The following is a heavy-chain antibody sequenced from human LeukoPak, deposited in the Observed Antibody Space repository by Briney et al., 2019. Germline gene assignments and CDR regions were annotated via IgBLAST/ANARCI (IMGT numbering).Heavy chain of an antibody. CDR3: ARQNYDFWSGYYGNYYYGMDV. CDR1: GFTFSSYA. J-gene: IGHJ6*02. D-gene: IGHD3-3*01. V-gene: IGHV3-30-3*01. Sequence: GGSLRLSCAASGFTFSSYAMHWVRQAPGKGLEWVAVISYDGSNKYYADSVKGRFTISRDNSKNTLYLQMNSLRAEDTAVYYCARQNYDFWSGYYGNYYYGMDVWGQGTTVTVSS. CDR2: ISYDGSNK.